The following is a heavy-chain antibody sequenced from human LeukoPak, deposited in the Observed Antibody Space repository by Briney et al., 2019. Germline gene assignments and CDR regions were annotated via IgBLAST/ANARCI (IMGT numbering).Heavy chain of an antibody. CDR3: ARGIATSRIAAAGDFDY. CDR2: ISAYNGNT. J-gene: IGHJ4*02. CDR1: GYTFTSFG. V-gene: IGHV1-18*01. Sequence: ASVKVSCKASGYTFTSFGIIWVRQAPGQGLECMGWISAYNGNTNFAQKLQGRVTMTTDTSTNTAYMELRSLTSDDTAIYYCARGIATSRIAAAGDFDYWGQGTLVTVSS. D-gene: IGHD6-13*01.